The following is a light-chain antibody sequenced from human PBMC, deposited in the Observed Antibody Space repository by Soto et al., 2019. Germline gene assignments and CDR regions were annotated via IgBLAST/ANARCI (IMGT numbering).Light chain of an antibody. V-gene: IGKV3-20*01. J-gene: IGKJ5*01. CDR3: QQYGRSPIT. Sequence: EIVLTQSPVTLSFSPCEIATLSCRSSQSVSVNSLAWYQQKGGQAPRLLIYAASTRATGVPDRFSGTGSGTDFALTISRLETDDSAVYYCQQYGRSPITFGQGTRLEIK. CDR2: AAS. CDR1: QSVSVNS.